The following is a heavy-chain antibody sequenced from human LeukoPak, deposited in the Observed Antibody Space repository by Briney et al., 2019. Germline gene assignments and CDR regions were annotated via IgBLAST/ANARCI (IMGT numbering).Heavy chain of an antibody. D-gene: IGHD3-22*01. Sequence: GGSLRLSCAAPAFSFSSYAMSWVRQAPGKGLEWVSTISGSGGSTYYADSVKGRFTISRDNSKNTLYLQMNSLRAEDTALYYCAKSYSSDFYYGGDYFDYWGQGTLVTVSS. J-gene: IGHJ4*02. CDR3: AKSYSSDFYYGGDYFDY. V-gene: IGHV3-23*01. CDR1: AFSFSSYA. CDR2: ISGSGGST.